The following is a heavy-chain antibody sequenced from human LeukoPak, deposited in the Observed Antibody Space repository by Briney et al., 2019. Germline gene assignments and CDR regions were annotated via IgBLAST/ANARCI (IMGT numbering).Heavy chain of an antibody. Sequence: PSETLSLTCAVYGGSFSGYYWSWIRQPPGKGLEWIGEINHSGSTNYNPSLKSRVTISVDTSKNQFSLKLSSVTAADTAVYYCARGPIVVVTPRGYYYYGMDVWGQGTTVTVSS. CDR1: GGSFSGYY. CDR2: INHSGST. D-gene: IGHD2-21*02. CDR3: ARGPIVVVTPRGYYYYGMDV. J-gene: IGHJ6*02. V-gene: IGHV4-34*01.